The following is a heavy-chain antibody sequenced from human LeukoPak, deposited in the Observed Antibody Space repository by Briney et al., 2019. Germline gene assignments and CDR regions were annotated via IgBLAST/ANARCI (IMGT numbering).Heavy chain of an antibody. CDR1: GYSFTSYW. J-gene: IGHJ4*02. Sequence: GESLKISCKGSGYSFTSYWIGWVRQMPGKGLEWMWIIYPGDSDTRYSPSFQGQVTISADKYISTACLQWPSLKASDSAMYYCARGRGYSLGTDFDYWGQGTQVTVSS. V-gene: IGHV5-51*01. CDR2: IYPGDSDT. D-gene: IGHD5-18*01. CDR3: ARGRGYSLGTDFDY.